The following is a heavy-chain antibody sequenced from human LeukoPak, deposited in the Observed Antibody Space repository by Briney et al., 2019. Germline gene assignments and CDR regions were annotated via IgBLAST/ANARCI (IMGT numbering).Heavy chain of an antibody. J-gene: IGHJ5*02. D-gene: IGHD5-12*01. V-gene: IGHV3-74*01. CDR1: GFTFSSHW. CDR3: ARGGPSGYANCFDR. CDR2: MNSDGSST. Sequence: GGSLRLSCAASGFTFSSHWMHWVRQAPGKGLAWVSRMNSDGSSTSCADSVKGRFTISRDNAKNTLYLQMNSLRAEDTAVYYCARGGPSGYANCFDRWGQGTLVTVSS.